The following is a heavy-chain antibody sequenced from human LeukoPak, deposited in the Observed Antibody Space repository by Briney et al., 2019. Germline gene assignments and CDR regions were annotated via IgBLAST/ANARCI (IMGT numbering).Heavy chain of an antibody. J-gene: IGHJ4*02. V-gene: IGHV3-23*01. CDR2: ISGSGGST. CDR3: AKGVAYYGSGSYYDYFDY. Sequence: GGSLSLSCAASGFTFSSYAMSWVRQAPAKGLEWVSAISGSGGSTYYADSVKGRFTISRDNSKNTLYLQMNSLRAEDTAVYYCAKGVAYYGSGSYYDYFDYWGQGTLVTVSS. CDR1: GFTFSSYA. D-gene: IGHD3-10*01.